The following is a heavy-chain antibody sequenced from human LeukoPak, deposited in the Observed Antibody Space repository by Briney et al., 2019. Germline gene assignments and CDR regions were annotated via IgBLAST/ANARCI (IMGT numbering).Heavy chain of an antibody. CDR1: GFTFSSYW. V-gene: IGHV3-74*01. CDR3: TALIWFGELSAYYFDY. Sequence: AGGSLRLSCAASGFTFSSYWMHWVRQAPGKGLVWVSRINTDGSSTSYADSVKGRFTISRDNAKNTLYLQMNSLRAEDTAVYYCTALIWFGELSAYYFDYWGQGTLVTVSS. CDR2: INTDGSST. J-gene: IGHJ4*02. D-gene: IGHD3-10*01.